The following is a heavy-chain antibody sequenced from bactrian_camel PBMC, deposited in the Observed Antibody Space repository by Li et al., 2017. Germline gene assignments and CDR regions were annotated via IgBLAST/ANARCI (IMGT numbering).Heavy chain of an antibody. D-gene: IGHD7*01. CDR2: IYTGSGNT. CDR1: GYTYNRNC. V-gene: IGHV3S1*01. Sequence: QLVESGGGSVQAGGSLRLSCAASGYTYNRNCMAWFRQAPGKEREGVARIYTGSGNTYYADSVKGRFTISRDNAKSTVYLQMNSLKSEDTALFYCATAHGGTWWSDFGYWGQGTQVTVS. CDR3: ATAHGGTWWSDFGY. J-gene: IGHJ6*01.